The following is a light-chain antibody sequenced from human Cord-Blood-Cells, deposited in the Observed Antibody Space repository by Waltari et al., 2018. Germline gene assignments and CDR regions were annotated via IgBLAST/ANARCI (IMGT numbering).Light chain of an antibody. CDR3: QQYYSAPTWT. V-gene: IGKV4-1*01. J-gene: IGKJ1*01. CDR2: WAA. Sequence: DLVMTQSPDSLAASLGERATINCTSSQSVLYSSNNKNYLAWYQQQPGKPAKLLVYWAATRESGVPDRFSGSGSGTDFTLTINSLQAEDVAVYYCQQYYSAPTWTFGQGTKVESK. CDR1: QSVLYSSNNKNY.